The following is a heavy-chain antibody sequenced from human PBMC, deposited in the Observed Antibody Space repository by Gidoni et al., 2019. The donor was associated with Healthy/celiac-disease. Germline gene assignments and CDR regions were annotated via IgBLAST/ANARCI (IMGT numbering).Heavy chain of an antibody. D-gene: IGHD3-22*01. CDR3: AKVNGYSYIPYYDSSGYYYFDY. J-gene: IGHJ4*02. CDR2: KSYDGSNK. Sequence: VQLVESGGGVVQPGRSLRLSCAASGFTFSSYGMHWVRQAPGKGLEWVAVKSYDGSNKYYADSVKGRFTISRDNSKNTLYLQMNSLRAEDTAVYYCAKVNGYSYIPYYDSSGYYYFDYWGQGTLVTVSS. V-gene: IGHV3-30*18. CDR1: GFTFSSYG.